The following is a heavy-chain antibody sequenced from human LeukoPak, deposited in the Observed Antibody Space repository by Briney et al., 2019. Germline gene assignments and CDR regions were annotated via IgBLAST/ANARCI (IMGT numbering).Heavy chain of an antibody. CDR3: AKVAGYSGYDGPYFDY. Sequence: GGSLRLSCAASGFPFSSSEMNWVRQAPGKGLEWVSYISNSGRTTYYADSVKGRFTISRDNAKNSLYLQMNSLRAEDTAVYYCAKVAGYSGYDGPYFDYWGQGTLVTVSS. CDR1: GFPFSSSE. D-gene: IGHD5-12*01. J-gene: IGHJ4*02. CDR2: ISNSGRTT. V-gene: IGHV3-48*03.